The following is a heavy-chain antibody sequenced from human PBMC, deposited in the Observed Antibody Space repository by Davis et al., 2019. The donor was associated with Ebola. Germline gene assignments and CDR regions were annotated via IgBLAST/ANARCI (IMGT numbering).Heavy chain of an antibody. V-gene: IGHV1-69*13. J-gene: IGHJ6*02. Sequence: SVQVSCKASGGTFSSYAISWVRQAPGQGLEWMGGIIPIFGTANYAQKFQGRVTITADESTSTAYMELSSLRSEDTAVYYCARKGYCSSTSCYYYYYYGMDVWGQGTTVTVSS. D-gene: IGHD2-2*01. CDR1: GGTFSSYA. CDR2: IIPIFGTA. CDR3: ARKGYCSSTSCYYYYYYGMDV.